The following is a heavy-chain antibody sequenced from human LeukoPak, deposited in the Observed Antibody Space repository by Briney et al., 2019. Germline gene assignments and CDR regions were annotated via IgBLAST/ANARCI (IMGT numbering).Heavy chain of an antibody. Sequence: SETLSLTCTVSGGSISSYYWSWIRQPPGKGLEWIGEINHSGSTNYNPSLKSRVTISVDTSKNQFSLKLSSVTAADTAVYYCASLTTVTTSYWGQGTLVTVSS. J-gene: IGHJ4*02. V-gene: IGHV4-34*01. D-gene: IGHD4-17*01. CDR2: INHSGST. CDR1: GGSISSYY. CDR3: ASLTTVTTSY.